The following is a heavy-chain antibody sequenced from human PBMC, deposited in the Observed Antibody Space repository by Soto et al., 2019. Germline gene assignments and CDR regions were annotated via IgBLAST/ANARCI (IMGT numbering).Heavy chain of an antibody. CDR1: GGSISSGGYY. Sequence: QVQLQELGPGLVKPSQTLSLTCTVSGGSISSGGYYWSWIRQHPGKGLEWIGYIYYSGSTYYNPSLKSRVTISVDTSKNQISLKLSSVTAADTAVYYCAASCVGCGGFNYYGMDVWGQGTTVTVSS. J-gene: IGHJ6*02. D-gene: IGHD2-21*01. CDR2: IYYSGST. V-gene: IGHV4-31*03. CDR3: AASCVGCGGFNYYGMDV.